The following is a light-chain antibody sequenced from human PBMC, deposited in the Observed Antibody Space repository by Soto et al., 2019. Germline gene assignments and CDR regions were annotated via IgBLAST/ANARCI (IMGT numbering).Light chain of an antibody. CDR2: GAS. V-gene: IGKV3-20*01. J-gene: IGKJ3*01. CDR3: QQWFT. Sequence: EIVLTQSPGTLSLSPGERATLSCRASQSVSSNSLAWFQLKPGQAPMLLIYGASSRATGIPDRFSGSGSGTDFTRTISRLEPEDFAMYYCQQWFTFGPGTKVDIK. CDR1: QSVSSNS.